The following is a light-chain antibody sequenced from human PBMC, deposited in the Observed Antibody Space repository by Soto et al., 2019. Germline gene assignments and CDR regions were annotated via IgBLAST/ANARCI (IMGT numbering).Light chain of an antibody. V-gene: IGKV1-5*01. J-gene: IGKJ1*01. CDR2: DAT. Sequence: IQMTQSPSTLSASVGDRVTITCRASHNIERWMAWYQQKRGRAPSLLIFDATTLHSGVPSRFSGGGSGTEFTLTVIGLQPDDFATDYCHQFAKSSTFGQGTTVVIK. CDR3: HQFAKSST. CDR1: HNIERW.